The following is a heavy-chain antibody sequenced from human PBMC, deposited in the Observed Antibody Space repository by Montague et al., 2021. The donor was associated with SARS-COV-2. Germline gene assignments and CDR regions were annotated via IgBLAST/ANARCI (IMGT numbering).Heavy chain of an antibody. CDR1: GAPLTAGTYH. V-gene: IGHV4-61*01. Sequence: SETLSLTCTVSGAPLTAGTYHWAWIRQPPGQGLEWIGYIYYSGSTNYNPSLKSRVTISVDTSKNQFSLKLSSVTAADTAVYYCARDSDYYDSSAGYYYGMDVWGQGTTVTVSS. CDR2: IYYSGST. CDR3: ARDSDYYDSSAGYYYGMDV. J-gene: IGHJ6*02. D-gene: IGHD3-22*01.